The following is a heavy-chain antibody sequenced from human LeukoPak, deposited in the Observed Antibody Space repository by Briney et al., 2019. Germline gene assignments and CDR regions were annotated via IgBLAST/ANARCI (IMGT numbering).Heavy chain of an antibody. J-gene: IGHJ4*02. V-gene: IGHV4-59*01. CDR3: ARKYNDYGGRIDY. D-gene: IGHD4-17*01. CDR2: IYYSGNT. CDR1: DDSINNYY. Sequence: SETLSLTCTVSDDSINNYYWSWIRQPPGKGLEWIGYIYYSGNTNYNPSLTSRVTISLDTSKNQFSLRLRSVTAADTAVYYCARKYNDYGGRIDYWAQGTLVTVSS.